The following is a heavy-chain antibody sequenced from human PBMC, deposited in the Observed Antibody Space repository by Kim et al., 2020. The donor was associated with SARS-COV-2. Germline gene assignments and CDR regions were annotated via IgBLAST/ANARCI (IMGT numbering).Heavy chain of an antibody. D-gene: IGHD3-16*02. J-gene: IGHJ6*02. V-gene: IGHV4-34*01. CDR2: INHSGST. CDR1: GGSFSGYY. Sequence: SETLSLTCAVYGGSFSGYYWSWIRQPPGKGLEWIGEINHSGSTNYNPSLKSRVTISVDTSKNQFSLKLSSVTAADTAVYYCARGGGRYDYVWGSYRQRLVYGMDVWGQGTTVTVSS. CDR3: ARGGGRYDYVWGSYRQRLVYGMDV.